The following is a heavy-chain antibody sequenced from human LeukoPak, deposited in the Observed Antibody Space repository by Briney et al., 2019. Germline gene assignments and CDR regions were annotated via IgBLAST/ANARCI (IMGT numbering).Heavy chain of an antibody. CDR1: GFTFSSYW. CDR2: IKQDGSEK. D-gene: IGHD5-12*01. V-gene: IGHV3-7*01. J-gene: IGHJ6*03. CDR3: AREVVDIVATDYYYMDV. Sequence: PGGSLRLSCAASGFTFSSYWMSWVRQAPGKGLEWVANIKQDGSEKYYVDSVKGRFTISRDNAKNSLYLQMNSLRAEDTAVYYCAREVVDIVATDYYYMDVWGKGTTVTVSS.